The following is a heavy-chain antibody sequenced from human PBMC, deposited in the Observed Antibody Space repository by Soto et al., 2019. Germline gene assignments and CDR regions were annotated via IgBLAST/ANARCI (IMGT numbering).Heavy chain of an antibody. V-gene: IGHV3-21*01. CDR1: GFTFSGFS. CDR3: AREADFASSGYVLDY. CDR2: VTSSPSSM. D-gene: IGHD3-22*01. Sequence: GGSLILSCAASGFTFSGFSMNWVRPAPGKGLEWVSSVTSSPSSMFYADSVKGRFTISRDDAKDSLFLQMNSLRADDTAVYYCAREADFASSGYVLDYWGLGTLVTVSS. J-gene: IGHJ4*02.